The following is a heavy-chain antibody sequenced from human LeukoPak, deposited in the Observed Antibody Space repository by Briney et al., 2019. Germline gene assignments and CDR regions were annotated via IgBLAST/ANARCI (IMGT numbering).Heavy chain of an antibody. D-gene: IGHD2-21*02. CDR1: GGSINSYY. CDR3: ARGGRKYCAGDCYTVDF. CDR2: IYNRGST. V-gene: IGHV4-59*01. J-gene: IGHJ4*02. Sequence: PSETLSLTCTVSGGSINSYYWSWIRQPPGKGLEWIGYIYNRGSTNYNPSLESRVTLSVDASENQFSLKLGSVTAADTAVYYCARGGRKYCAGDCYTVDFWGQGTLVTVSS.